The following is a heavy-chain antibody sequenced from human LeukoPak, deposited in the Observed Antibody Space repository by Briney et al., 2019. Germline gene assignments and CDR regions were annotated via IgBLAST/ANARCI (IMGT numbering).Heavy chain of an antibody. CDR1: GYSISSGYY. CDR3: AREKSDSGSFFDY. CDR2: IYHSGST. J-gene: IGHJ4*02. D-gene: IGHD1-26*01. V-gene: IGHV4-38-2*02. Sequence: SETLSLTCTVSGYSISSGYYWGWIRQPPGKGLEWIGSIYHSGSTYYNPSLKSRVTISVDTSKNQFSLKLSSVTAADTAVYYCAREKSDSGSFFDYWGQGTLVTVSS.